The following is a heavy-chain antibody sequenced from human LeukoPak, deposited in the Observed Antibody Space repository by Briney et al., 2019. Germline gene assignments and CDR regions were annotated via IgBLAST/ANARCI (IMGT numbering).Heavy chain of an antibody. D-gene: IGHD3-10*01. CDR1: GFTLDEYA. CDR2: ISGDGVRT. CDR3: AKDLTSVHDAFNI. Sequence: GGSLRLSCAASGFTLDEYAIHWVRQAPGKGLEWVSLISGDGVRTFYRDSVKGRFTISRDNSKNSLYLQMNSLRTEDTALYYCAKDLTSVHDAFNIWGQGTMVTVSS. V-gene: IGHV3-43*02. J-gene: IGHJ3*02.